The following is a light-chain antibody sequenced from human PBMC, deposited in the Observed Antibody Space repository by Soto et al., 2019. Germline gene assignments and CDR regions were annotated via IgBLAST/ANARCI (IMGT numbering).Light chain of an antibody. CDR2: DAS. CDR3: QQFNRYPPYT. V-gene: IGKV1-13*02. J-gene: IGKJ2*01. CDR1: QGISSA. Sequence: AIQLTQSPSSLSASVGDRVTITCRASQGISSALAWYQQKPGKAPKLLIYDASSLESGVPSRFSGSGSETDVSLTISSLQPEDFATYFCQQFNRYPPYTFGQGTKLEIK.